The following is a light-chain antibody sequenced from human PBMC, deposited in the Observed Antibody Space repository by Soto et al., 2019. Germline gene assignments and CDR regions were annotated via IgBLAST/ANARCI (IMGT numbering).Light chain of an antibody. CDR1: NSDVGGYNS. CDR3: KSYAGSNTYV. J-gene: IGLJ1*01. V-gene: IGLV2-11*01. Sequence: QSVLTQPRSVSGSPGQSVTISCTGTNSDVGGYNSVSWYQQLPGKAPKLMISAVSQRPSGVPDRFSGSKSGNTASLTVSGLQAADEADYFCKSYAGSNTYVFGSGTKLTVL. CDR2: AVS.